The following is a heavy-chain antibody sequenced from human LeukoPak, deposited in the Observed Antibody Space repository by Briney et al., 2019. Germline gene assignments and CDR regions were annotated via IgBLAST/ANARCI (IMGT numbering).Heavy chain of an antibody. CDR3: ARNAEYFQY. CDR2: IYYSGST. CDR1: GGSISSYY. V-gene: IGHV4-59*01. J-gene: IGHJ1*01. Sequence: SETLSLTCTVSGGSISSYYWSWIRQPPGKGLEWIGYIYYSGSTNYNPSLKSRLTMSVDRSKNQFSLKLSSVTAADTAVYYCARNAEYFQYWGQGTLVTVSS.